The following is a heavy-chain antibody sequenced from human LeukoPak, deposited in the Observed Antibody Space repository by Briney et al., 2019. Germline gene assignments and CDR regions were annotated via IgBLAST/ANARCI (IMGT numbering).Heavy chain of an antibody. CDR3: ARTSSSWYPHYYFDY. Sequence: GESLKISCKGSGYSFTSYWIGWVRPMPGKGLEWMGIIYPGDSDTRYSPSFQGQVTISADKSISTAYLQWSSLKASDTAMYYCARTSSSWYPHYYFDYWGQGTLVTVSS. CDR2: IYPGDSDT. CDR1: GYSFTSYW. J-gene: IGHJ4*02. D-gene: IGHD6-13*01. V-gene: IGHV5-51*01.